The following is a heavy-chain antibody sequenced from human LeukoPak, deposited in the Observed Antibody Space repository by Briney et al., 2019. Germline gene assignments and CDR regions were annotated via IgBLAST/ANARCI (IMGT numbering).Heavy chain of an antibody. CDR1: GGTFSSYA. D-gene: IGHD3-22*01. J-gene: IGHJ4*02. V-gene: IGHV1-69*13. Sequence: SVTVSCTASGGTFSSYAISWVRQAPGQGLEWMGGIIPIFGTANYAQKFQGRVTITADESTSTAYMELSSLRSEDTAVYYCARDKRRHYYDSSGYYDYWGQGTLVTVSS. CDR3: ARDKRRHYYDSSGYYDY. CDR2: IIPIFGTA.